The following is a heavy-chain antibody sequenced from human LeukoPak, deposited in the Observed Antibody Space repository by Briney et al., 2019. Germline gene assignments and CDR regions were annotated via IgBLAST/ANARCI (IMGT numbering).Heavy chain of an antibody. Sequence: PGGSLRLSCAASGFTLSDYYMSWIRQAPGKGLEWVSYISSSGSTIYYADSVKGRFTISRDNAKNSLYLQMNSLRAEDTAVYYCARDYYGSGSYYNPDFDYWGQGTLVTVSS. J-gene: IGHJ4*02. CDR2: ISSSGSTI. V-gene: IGHV3-11*04. D-gene: IGHD3-10*01. CDR3: ARDYYGSGSYYNPDFDY. CDR1: GFTLSDYY.